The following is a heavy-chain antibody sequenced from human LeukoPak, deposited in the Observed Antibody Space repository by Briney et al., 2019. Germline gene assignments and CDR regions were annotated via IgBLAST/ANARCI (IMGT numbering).Heavy chain of an antibody. Sequence: GESLKISCKGSGYSFTSYWIGWVRQMPGKGLEWMGIIYPGDSDTRYSPSFQGQVTISADKSISTAYLQWSSLKASDTAMYYCARHGPEMATKSGIDYWGQGALVTVSS. D-gene: IGHD5-24*01. J-gene: IGHJ4*02. CDR3: ARHGPEMATKSGIDY. CDR2: IYPGDSDT. V-gene: IGHV5-51*01. CDR1: GYSFTSYW.